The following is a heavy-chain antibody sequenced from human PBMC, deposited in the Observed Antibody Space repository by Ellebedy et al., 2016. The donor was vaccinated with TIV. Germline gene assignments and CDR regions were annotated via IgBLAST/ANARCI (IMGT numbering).Heavy chain of an antibody. CDR3: ARGLFGCSSDYCTTTP. J-gene: IGHJ5*02. D-gene: IGHD3-16*01. V-gene: IGHV3-53*01. CDR1: GFAVTNNY. CDR2: IYSGCGT. Sequence: GESLKISCAASGFAVTNNYVSWVRQAPGKGLEWLSVIYSGCGTNHADSVKGRFLISRDVSKNTVYLQMNRLTAEDTAVYYCARGLFGCSSDYCTTTPWGQGTLVTVSS.